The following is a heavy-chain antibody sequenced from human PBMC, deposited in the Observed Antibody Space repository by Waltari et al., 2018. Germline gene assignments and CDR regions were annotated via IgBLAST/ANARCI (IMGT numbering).Heavy chain of an antibody. CDR3: ARRYNGYDYSYFDY. CDR1: GGSISNYH. V-gene: IGHV4-4*07. Sequence: QVQLQESGPGLVTPSETLSLTCTVSGGSISNYHWSWIRQPAGRGLEWIGRFYPIGTTNYNPSLKSRVTMSVDASKNLFSLRLSSVTAADTAVYYCARRYNGYDYSYFDYWGQGTLVTVSS. D-gene: IGHD5-12*01. J-gene: IGHJ4*02. CDR2: FYPIGTT.